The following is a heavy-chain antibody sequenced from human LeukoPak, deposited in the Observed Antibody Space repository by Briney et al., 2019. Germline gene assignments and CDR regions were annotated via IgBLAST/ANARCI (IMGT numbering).Heavy chain of an antibody. CDR1: GGSISSSSYY. Sequence: SETLSLTCTVSGGSISSSSYYWGWIRQPPGKGLEWIGSIYYSGSTYHNPSLKSRVTISVDTSKNQFSLKLSSVTAADTAVYYCASPVVPATNWFDPWGQGTLVTVSS. V-gene: IGHV4-39*01. D-gene: IGHD2-2*01. CDR3: ASPVVPATNWFDP. CDR2: IYYSGST. J-gene: IGHJ5*02.